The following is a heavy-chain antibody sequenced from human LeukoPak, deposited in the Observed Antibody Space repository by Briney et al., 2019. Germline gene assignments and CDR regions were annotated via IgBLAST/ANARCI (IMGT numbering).Heavy chain of an antibody. V-gene: IGHV3-7*01. Sequence: GGSLRLSCAASGFTFSSFWMAWVRQAPGKGLEWVANIKQDGSLQYYGASVKGRFTISRDNAKNSLYLQMNSLRAEDTALYYCATPYDSSGCDWGQGTLVTVSS. CDR2: IKQDGSLQ. CDR3: ATPYDSSGCD. J-gene: IGHJ4*02. D-gene: IGHD3-22*01. CDR1: GFTFSSFW.